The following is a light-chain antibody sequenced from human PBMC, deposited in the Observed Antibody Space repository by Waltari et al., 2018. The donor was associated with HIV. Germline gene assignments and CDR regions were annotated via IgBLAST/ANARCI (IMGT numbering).Light chain of an antibody. Sequence: QSVLTQPPSVSGAPGQRITISCTGSSSNIGAGYDVHWYQHLPGTAPKLLIYGDSNRPSGVPDRFCASRSGTSASLAITGLQAEDEGDYYCHAFDSSLSGWVFGGRTKLTVL. V-gene: IGLV1-40*01. CDR1: SSNIGAGYD. J-gene: IGLJ2*01. CDR3: HAFDSSLSGWV. CDR2: GDS.